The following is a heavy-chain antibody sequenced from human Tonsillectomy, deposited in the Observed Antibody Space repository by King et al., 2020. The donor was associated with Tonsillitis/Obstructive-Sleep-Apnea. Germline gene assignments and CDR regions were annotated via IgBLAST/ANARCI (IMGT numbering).Heavy chain of an antibody. D-gene: IGHD2-2*01. J-gene: IGHJ6*03. V-gene: IGHV3-74*01. Sequence: VQLVESGGGLVQPGGSLRLSCAASGFTFSSYWMHWVRQAPGKGLVWVSRINSDGSSTSYADSVKGRFTISRDNAKNTLCLQMNSLRAEDTAVYYCARAGGPPKGLVVPAANEDYYYYYYMDVWGKGTTVTVSS. CDR2: INSDGSST. CDR3: ARAGGPPKGLVVPAANEDYYYYYYMDV. CDR1: GFTFSSYW.